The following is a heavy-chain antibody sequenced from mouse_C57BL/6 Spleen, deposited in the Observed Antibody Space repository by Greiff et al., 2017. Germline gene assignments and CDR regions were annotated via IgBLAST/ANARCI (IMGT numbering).Heavy chain of an antibody. CDR1: GYTFTDYY. Sequence: QVHVKQSGAELVRPGASVKLSCKASGYTFTDYYINWVKQRPGQGLEWIARIYPGSGNTYYNEKFKGKATLTAEKSSSTAYMQLSSLTSEDSAVYFCARDYGSSGGFDYWGQGTTLTVSS. D-gene: IGHD1-1*01. CDR3: ARDYGSSGGFDY. CDR2: IYPGSGNT. V-gene: IGHV1-76*01. J-gene: IGHJ2*01.